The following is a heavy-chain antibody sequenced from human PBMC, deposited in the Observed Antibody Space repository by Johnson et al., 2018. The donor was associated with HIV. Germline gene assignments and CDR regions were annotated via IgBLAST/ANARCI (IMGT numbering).Heavy chain of an antibody. CDR1: GFIFSDHY. J-gene: IGHJ3*02. CDR2: ISNSGSSI. Sequence: QVQLVESGGGLVKPGGSLRLSCAASGFIFSDHYMSWVRQAPGKGLEWVSYISNSGSSIYYADSVKGRFTISRDNAKNSLYLQMNSLRAEDTAVYYCARDQKLQPSGYLDAFDIWGQGTMVTVSS. V-gene: IGHV3-11*04. CDR3: ARDQKLQPSGYLDAFDI. D-gene: IGHD5-12*01.